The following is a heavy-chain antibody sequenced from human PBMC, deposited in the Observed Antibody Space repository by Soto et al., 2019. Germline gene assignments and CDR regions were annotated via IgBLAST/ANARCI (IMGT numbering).Heavy chain of an antibody. Sequence: EVQLVESGGGLVQPGGSLRLSCAASGFGFSNYAMDWVRQAPGKGLEWVSYISGSSSNIRYADSVKGRFTISRDNAKSSGDLAMNSLRADDTAVYYWARDPSRGSGWARYLYLWGRGTLVTVSS. V-gene: IGHV3-48*01. J-gene: IGHJ2*01. CDR1: GFGFSNYA. CDR3: ARDPSRGSGWARYLYL. CDR2: ISGSSSNI. D-gene: IGHD2-15*01.